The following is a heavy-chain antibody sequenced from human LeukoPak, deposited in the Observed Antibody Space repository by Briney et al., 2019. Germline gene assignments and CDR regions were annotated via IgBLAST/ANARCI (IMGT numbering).Heavy chain of an antibody. CDR2: ISSSSSYI. V-gene: IGHV3-21*01. CDR3: ARVDAFDL. J-gene: IGHJ3*01. CDR1: RLTFSSYD. Sequence: GGSLRLSCAASRLTFSSYDMNWVRQAPGKGLEWVSYISSSSSYIYYADTVKGRFTISRDNAKNSLYLQMNSPGAEDTAVYYCARVDAFDLWGQGTMVTVSS.